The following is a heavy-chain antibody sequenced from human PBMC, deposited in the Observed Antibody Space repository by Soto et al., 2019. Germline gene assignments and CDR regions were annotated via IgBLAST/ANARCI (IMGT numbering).Heavy chain of an antibody. V-gene: IGHV1-18*04. CDR3: ATSYDSGFDP. Sequence: ASVKVSCKASGYSFSTYDISWLRQAPGQGPEWMGRISPKNGNTNYAQNFQDRVTMTADTSSSTAYMELRGLRSDDAAKYYCATSYDSGFDPWGQGTLVTVSS. CDR1: GYSFSTYD. J-gene: IGHJ5*02. CDR2: ISPKNGNT. D-gene: IGHD3-3*01.